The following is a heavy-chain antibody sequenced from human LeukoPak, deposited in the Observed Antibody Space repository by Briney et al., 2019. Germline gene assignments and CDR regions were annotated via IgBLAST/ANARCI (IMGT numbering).Heavy chain of an antibody. Sequence: ASVKVSCKASGYSFTSYDINWVRQATGQGLEWMGWVNHNSGNTGYAQKFQGRVTMTRNTSISTAYMELSSLRSEDTAVYYCAGGGSYYNYCFPYYYYMDVWGKGTTVTISS. D-gene: IGHD5-24*01. J-gene: IGHJ6*03. V-gene: IGHV1-8*01. CDR3: AGGGSYYNYCFPYYYYMDV. CDR1: GYSFTSYD. CDR2: VNHNSGNT.